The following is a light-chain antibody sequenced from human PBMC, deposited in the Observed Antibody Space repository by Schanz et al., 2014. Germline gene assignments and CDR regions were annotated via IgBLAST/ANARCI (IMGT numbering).Light chain of an antibody. Sequence: SYELTQSPSVSVSPGQTASITCSGDKLGDKYACWYQQKPGQSPVLVIYQDSKRPSGIPERFSGSNSGNTATLTISGTQAMDEADYYCQAWDRSTGVFGTGTKVTVL. CDR3: QAWDRSTGV. V-gene: IGLV3-1*01. J-gene: IGLJ1*01. CDR1: KLGDKY. CDR2: QDS.